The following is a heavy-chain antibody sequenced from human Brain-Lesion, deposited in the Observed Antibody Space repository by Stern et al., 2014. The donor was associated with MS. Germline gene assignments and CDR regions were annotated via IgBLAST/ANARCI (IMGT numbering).Heavy chain of an antibody. V-gene: IGHV1-8*01. D-gene: IGHD2-2*01. CDR2: MNPYRGNT. J-gene: IGHJ4*02. Sequence: QMHLVQSGAEVKKPGASVKVSCKASGYTFSSYDITWVRQASGHGLEWMGWMNPYRGNTGYAQKFKGRVSMTSDPSISTVYMELTSLTSDDTAVYFCARAVRNQLLSEYWGQGTLVTVSS. CDR1: GYTFSSYD. CDR3: ARAVRNQLLSEY.